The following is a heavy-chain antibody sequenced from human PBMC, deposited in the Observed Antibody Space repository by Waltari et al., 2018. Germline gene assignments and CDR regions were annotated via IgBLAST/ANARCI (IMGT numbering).Heavy chain of an antibody. V-gene: IGHV3-53*01. Sequence: EVHLVESGGGLVHPGDSVRLSCAASGVIVSNNYMSWVRQPPGKGLEGVSVIDRGGETYYADSVKGRFTISRDNSKNTLDLQMNNVRAEDTAVYYCTSDHGLSWPLDWGQGTMVTVSS. D-gene: IGHD6-13*01. CDR2: IDRGGET. J-gene: IGHJ4*02. CDR1: GVIVSNNY. CDR3: TSDHGLSWPLD.